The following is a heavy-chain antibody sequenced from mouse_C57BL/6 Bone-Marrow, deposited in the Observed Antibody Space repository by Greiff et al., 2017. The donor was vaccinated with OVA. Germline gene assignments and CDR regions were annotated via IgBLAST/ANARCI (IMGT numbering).Heavy chain of an antibody. CDR2: IYPGSGST. CDR3: ARGDSYDWYAY. Sequence: VQLQQPGAELVKPGASVKMSCKASGYTFTSYWITWVKQRPGQGLEWIGDIYPGSGSTNYNEKFTSKATLTVDTSSSTAYMQLSSLTSEDSAVYYCARGDSYDWYAYWGQGTLVTVSA. V-gene: IGHV1-55*01. CDR1: GYTFTSYW. D-gene: IGHD2-12*01. J-gene: IGHJ3*01.